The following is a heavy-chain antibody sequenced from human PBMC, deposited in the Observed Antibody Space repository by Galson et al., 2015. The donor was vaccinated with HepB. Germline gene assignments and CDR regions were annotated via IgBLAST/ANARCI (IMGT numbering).Heavy chain of an antibody. Sequence: SLRLSCAASGFTFSSYNMNWVRQAPGKGLEWVSSISSSNSYMYYADSVKGRFTISRDNAKNSLHLQMNSLRAEDQAVYYCARNEFLVGPPYYDYWGQGTLVTVSS. CDR1: GFTFSSYN. V-gene: IGHV3-21*06. CDR2: ISSSNSYM. CDR3: ARNEFLVGPPYYDY. D-gene: IGHD1-26*01. J-gene: IGHJ4*02.